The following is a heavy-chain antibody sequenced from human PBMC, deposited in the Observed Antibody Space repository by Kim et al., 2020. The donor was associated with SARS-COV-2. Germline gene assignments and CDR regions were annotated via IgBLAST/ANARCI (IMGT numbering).Heavy chain of an antibody. CDR3: IQKVWFGEYEFDY. CDR2: IRSKAYGGTT. Sequence: GGSLRLSCTASGFTFGDYAMSWFRQAPGKGLEWVGFIRSKAYGGTTEYAASVKGRFTISRDDSKSIAYLQMNSLKTEDTAVYYCIQKVWFGEYEFDYWGQGTLVTVSS. D-gene: IGHD3-10*01. J-gene: IGHJ4*02. CDR1: GFTFGDYA. V-gene: IGHV3-49*03.